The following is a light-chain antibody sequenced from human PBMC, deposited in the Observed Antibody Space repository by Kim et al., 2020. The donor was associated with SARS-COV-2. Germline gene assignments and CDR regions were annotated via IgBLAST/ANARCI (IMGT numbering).Light chain of an antibody. CDR1: SSDISGYNY. J-gene: IGLJ2*01. CDR2: DVT. Sequence: GQSITISCTGTSSDISGYNYVSWYQQHPGKAPTLMIYDVTKRPSGVSNRFSGSKSGDTASLTISGLQAEDEADYYCSSYTSSITAVFGGGTQLTVL. V-gene: IGLV2-14*04. CDR3: SSYTSSITAV.